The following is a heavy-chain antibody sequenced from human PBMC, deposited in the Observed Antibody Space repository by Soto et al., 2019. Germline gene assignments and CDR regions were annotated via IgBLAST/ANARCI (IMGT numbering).Heavy chain of an antibody. CDR2: IKQDGSEK. Sequence: GGSLRLSCAASGFTVSSKYMSWVRQAPGKGLEWVANIKQDGSEKYYVDSVKGRFTISRDNAKNSLSLQMNSLRAEDTAVYYCARNWDGYWGQGTLVTVSS. CDR3: ARNWDGY. V-gene: IGHV3-7*01. J-gene: IGHJ4*02. D-gene: IGHD1-26*01. CDR1: GFTVSSKY.